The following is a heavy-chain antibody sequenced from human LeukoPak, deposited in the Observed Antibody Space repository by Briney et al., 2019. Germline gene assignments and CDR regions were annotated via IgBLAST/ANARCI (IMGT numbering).Heavy chain of an antibody. V-gene: IGHV3-15*01. CDR3: TTVTHFYL. CDR2: IQGGGTT. Sequence: GGSLRLSCAGSGFTFSGAWLSWVRQAPGKGLEWIGRIQGGGTTDYAAPVKGRFTVSRDDSKATLYLQMNSLKTEDTAIYYCTTVTHFYLGGQGILVTVSS. CDR1: GFTFSGAW. D-gene: IGHD2/OR15-2a*01. J-gene: IGHJ4*02.